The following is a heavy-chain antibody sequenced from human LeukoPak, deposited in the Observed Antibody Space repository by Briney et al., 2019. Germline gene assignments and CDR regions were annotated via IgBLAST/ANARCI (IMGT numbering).Heavy chain of an antibody. D-gene: IGHD5-12*01. CDR1: GFTFSSYW. CDR3: AREGRVSGYDFDC. CDR2: INSDGSSI. J-gene: IGHJ4*02. Sequence: GGSLRLSCAASGFTFSSYWMHWVRQAPGKGLVWVSRINSDGSSITYADSVKGRFTISRDNAKNTLFLQMNSLRAEDTAVYYCAREGRVSGYDFDCWGQGTLVTVSS. V-gene: IGHV3-74*03.